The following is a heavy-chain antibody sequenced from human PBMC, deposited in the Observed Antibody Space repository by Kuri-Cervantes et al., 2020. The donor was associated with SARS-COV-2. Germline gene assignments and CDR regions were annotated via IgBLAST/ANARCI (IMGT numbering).Heavy chain of an antibody. CDR3: AKDLGYYDFWSGYKNYYYGMDV. D-gene: IGHD3-3*01. V-gene: IGHV3-23*01. CDR1: GFTFSSYA. J-gene: IGHJ6*02. Sequence: GESLKISCAASGFTFSSYAMSWVRQAPGKGLEWVSAISGSGGSTYYADSVKGRFTISRDNSKNTLYLQMNSLRAEDTAVYYCAKDLGYYDFWSGYKNYYYGMDVWGQGTTVTVSS. CDR2: ISGSGGST.